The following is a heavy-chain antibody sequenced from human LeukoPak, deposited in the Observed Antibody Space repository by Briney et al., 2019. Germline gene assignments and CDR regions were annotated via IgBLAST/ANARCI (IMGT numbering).Heavy chain of an antibody. V-gene: IGHV4-34*01. Sequence: PWGTLSLSCAASGGSFSGYYWSWIRQAPGKGLEWIGEINHSGSTNYNPSLKSRVTISVDTSKNQFSLKLSSVTAADTAVYYCARGLDVVVPAAIGSWFDPWGQGTLVTVSS. CDR2: INHSGST. D-gene: IGHD2-2*01. CDR3: ARGLDVVVPAAIGSWFDP. CDR1: GGSFSGYY. J-gene: IGHJ5*02.